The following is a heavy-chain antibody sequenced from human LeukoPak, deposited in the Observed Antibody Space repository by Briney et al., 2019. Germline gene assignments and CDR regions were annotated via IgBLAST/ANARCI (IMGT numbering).Heavy chain of an antibody. Sequence: GGSLRFSCAASGFTFSSYWMSWVRQAPGKGLEWVANIKQDGSEKYYVDSVKGRFTISRDNAKNSLYLQMNSLRAEDTAVYYCARDIVVVPAAIYYFDYWGQGTLVTVSS. V-gene: IGHV3-7*01. CDR1: GFTFSSYW. CDR3: ARDIVVVPAAIYYFDY. J-gene: IGHJ4*02. D-gene: IGHD2-2*02. CDR2: IKQDGSEK.